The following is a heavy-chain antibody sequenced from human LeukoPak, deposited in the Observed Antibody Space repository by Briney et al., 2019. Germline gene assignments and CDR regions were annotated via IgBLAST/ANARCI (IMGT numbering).Heavy chain of an antibody. CDR1: GFAFSDCY. CDR2: IGGSNGDI. CDR3: ARYARELDY. Sequence: PGGSLRLSCAASGFAFSDCYMTWIRQAPGKGLEYISYIGGSNGDITYADSVRGRFTVSRDNAKNSLYLQMNSLRVEDTAVYYCARYARELDYWGQGSLVTVSS. J-gene: IGHJ4*02. D-gene: IGHD2-2*01. V-gene: IGHV3-11*03.